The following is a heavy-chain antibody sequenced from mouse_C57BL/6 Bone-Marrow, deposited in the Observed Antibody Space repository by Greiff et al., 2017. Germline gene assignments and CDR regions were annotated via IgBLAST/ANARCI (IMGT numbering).Heavy chain of an antibody. J-gene: IGHJ2*01. Sequence: QVQLQQSGAELAKPGASVKLSCKASGYTFTSYWMHWVKQRPGQGLEWIGDINPSSGYTKYNQKFKDKATLTADKSSSTAYMQLSSLTYDDSAVYYCARGLTGTGYFDYGGQGTTLTVSS. CDR1: GYTFTSYW. CDR3: ARGLTGTGYFDY. CDR2: INPSSGYT. V-gene: IGHV1-7*01. D-gene: IGHD4-1*01.